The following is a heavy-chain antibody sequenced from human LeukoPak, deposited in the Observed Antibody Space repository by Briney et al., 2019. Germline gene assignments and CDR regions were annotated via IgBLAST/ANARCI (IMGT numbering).Heavy chain of an antibody. CDR3: ARVGGITGTLGSNWFDP. Sequence: ASVKVSCKASVYTFTSYGISWVRQAPGQGLEWMGWISAYNGNTNYAQKLQGRVTMTTDTSTSTAYMELRSLRSDDTAVYYCARVGGITGTLGSNWFDPWGQGTLVTVSS. J-gene: IGHJ5*02. V-gene: IGHV1-18*01. D-gene: IGHD1-7*01. CDR1: VYTFTSYG. CDR2: ISAYNGNT.